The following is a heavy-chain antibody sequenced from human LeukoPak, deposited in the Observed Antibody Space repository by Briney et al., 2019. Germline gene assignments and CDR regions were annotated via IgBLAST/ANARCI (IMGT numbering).Heavy chain of an antibody. J-gene: IGHJ6*02. CDR1: GGTFSSYA. Sequence: SVKVSCKASGGTFSSYAISWVRQAPGQGLEWMGGIIPIFGTANYAQKFQGRVTITADESTSTAYMELSSLGSEDTAVYYCARDPYGGKVDGYYYYYYGMDVWGQGTTVTVSS. CDR2: IIPIFGTA. V-gene: IGHV1-69*13. D-gene: IGHD4-23*01. CDR3: ARDPYGGKVDGYYYYYYGMDV.